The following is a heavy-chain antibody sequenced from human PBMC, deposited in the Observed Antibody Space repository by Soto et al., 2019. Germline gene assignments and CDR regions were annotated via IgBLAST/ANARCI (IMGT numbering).Heavy chain of an antibody. J-gene: IGHJ6*03. D-gene: IGHD2-2*03. CDR2: IIPILGIA. CDR1: GGTFSSYT. Sequence: QVQLVQSGAEVKKPGSSVKVSCKASGGTFSSYTISWVRQAPGQGLEWMGRIIPILGIANYAQKFQGRVTITADKSTSTAYMELSSLRSEDTAVYYCARGPYSRRGRGAGYCSSTSCTPLFYYMDVWGKGTTVTVSS. CDR3: ARGPYSRRGRGAGYCSSTSCTPLFYYMDV. V-gene: IGHV1-69*02.